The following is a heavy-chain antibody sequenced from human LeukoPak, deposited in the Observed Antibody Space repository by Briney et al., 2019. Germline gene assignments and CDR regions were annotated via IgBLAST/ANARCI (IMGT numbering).Heavy chain of an antibody. D-gene: IGHD6-13*01. J-gene: IGHJ5*02. CDR2: IHDTRGT. CDR1: GDSMKNYY. V-gene: IGHV4-59*01. Sequence: PSETLSLTCTVSGDSMKNYYWAWIRQPPGKGLEWIGYIHDTRGTNYNPYLKSRVTMSLDTSKNHFSLSLKSVTAADTAVYFCARGIGYATSPADHLGQGTLVIVSS. CDR3: ARGIGYATSPADH.